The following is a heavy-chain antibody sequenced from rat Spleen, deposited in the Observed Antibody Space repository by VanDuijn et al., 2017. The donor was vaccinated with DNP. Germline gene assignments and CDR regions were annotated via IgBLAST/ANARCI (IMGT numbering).Heavy chain of an antibody. CDR3: ARSHTTGMTWFAY. D-gene: IGHD1-7*01. Sequence: QVQLKESGPGLVQPSQTLSLTCTVSGFSLTSYTVSWVRQPPGKGLEWIATMSSGGSTYYNSALKSRLSISRDTSKSQVFLEMNSRQTEDTAIYFCARSHTTGMTWFAYWGHGTLVTVSS. J-gene: IGHJ3*01. CDR1: GFSLTSYT. V-gene: IGHV2-6*01. CDR2: MSSGGST.